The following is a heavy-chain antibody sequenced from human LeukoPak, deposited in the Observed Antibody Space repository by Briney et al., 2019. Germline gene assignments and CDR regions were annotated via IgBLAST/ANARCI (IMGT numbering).Heavy chain of an antibody. CDR3: AKDVEMAIPRHPGFDY. Sequence: SVKVSCKASGGTFSSYAISWVRQAPGQGLEWMGGIIPIFGTANYAQKFQGRVTITTDESTSTAYMELSSLRSEDTAVYYCAKDVEMAIPRHPGFDYWGQGTLVTVSS. V-gene: IGHV1-69*05. CDR1: GGTFSSYA. J-gene: IGHJ4*02. D-gene: IGHD5-24*01. CDR2: IIPIFGTA.